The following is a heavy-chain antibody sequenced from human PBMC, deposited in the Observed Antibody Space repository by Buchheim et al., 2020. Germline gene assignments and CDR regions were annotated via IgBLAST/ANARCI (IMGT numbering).Heavy chain of an antibody. CDR3: ARGSGNSWHLLH. Sequence: QVQLQESGPGQVKPSETLSLTCTVSGGSISSDYWSWIRQSPGKGLEWIGCIFYSGNTHYNPSLKSRVTISSVKSKNQFSLKLNSVTAADTAVYYCARGSGNSWHLLHRGQGTL. J-gene: IGHJ1*01. CDR1: GGSISSDY. V-gene: IGHV4-59*01. CDR2: IFYSGNT. D-gene: IGHD6-13*01.